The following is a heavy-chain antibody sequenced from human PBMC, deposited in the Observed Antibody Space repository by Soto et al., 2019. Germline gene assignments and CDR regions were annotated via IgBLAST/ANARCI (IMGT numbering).Heavy chain of an antibody. CDR3: ARLGKYEYQPNWFDP. CDR1: GYSFTSYW. Sequence: PGESLKISCKGSGYSFTSYWIGWVRQMPGKGLEWMGIIYPGDSDTRYSPSFQGQVTISADKSISTAYLQWSSLKASDTAMYYCARLGKYEYQPNWFDPWGQGTLVTVSS. V-gene: IGHV5-51*01. CDR2: IYPGDSDT. J-gene: IGHJ5*02. D-gene: IGHD2-2*01.